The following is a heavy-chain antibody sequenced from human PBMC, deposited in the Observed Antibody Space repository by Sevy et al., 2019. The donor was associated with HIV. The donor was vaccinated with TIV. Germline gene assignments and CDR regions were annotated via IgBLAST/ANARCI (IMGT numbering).Heavy chain of an antibody. Sequence: GGSLRLSCAASGFTFSHHNMNWVRQAPGKGLEWISYISKSGSTTYFADSVRGRFTISRDNAKNSLFLEMHSLTDEGTAVYYCAREENRELGTIPLDSWGRGIQVTVS. D-gene: IGHD7-27*01. J-gene: IGHJ4*02. V-gene: IGHV3-48*02. CDR3: AREENRELGTIPLDS. CDR2: ISKSGSTT. CDR1: GFTFSHHN.